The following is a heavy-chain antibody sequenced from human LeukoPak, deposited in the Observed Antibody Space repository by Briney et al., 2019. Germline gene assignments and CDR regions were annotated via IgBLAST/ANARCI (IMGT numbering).Heavy chain of an antibody. CDR3: AKDSGYSSSSFDY. CDR1: GFTFSSYG. CDR2: ISYDGSNK. Sequence: GGSLRLSCEASGFTFSSYGMHWVRQAPGKGLEWVAVISYDGSNKYYADSVKGRFTISRDNSKNTLYLQMNSLRAEDTAVYYCAKDSGYSSSSFDYWGQGTLVTVSS. V-gene: IGHV3-30*18. D-gene: IGHD6-6*01. J-gene: IGHJ4*02.